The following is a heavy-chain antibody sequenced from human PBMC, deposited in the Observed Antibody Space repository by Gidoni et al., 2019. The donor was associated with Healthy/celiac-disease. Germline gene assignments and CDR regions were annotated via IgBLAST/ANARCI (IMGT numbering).Heavy chain of an antibody. D-gene: IGHD3-22*01. CDR1: GFTFRSFG. CDR3: AKDYPDPTYYYDSSGYYW. CDR2: ISYDGSNK. Sequence: QVQLVESGGGVVQPGRSLRFPCAASGFTFRSFGMHWVRQDPGKGLERVAVISYDGSNKYYADSVKSRFTISRDNSKNTLYLQMNSLRAEDTAVYYCAKDYPDPTYYYDSSGYYWWGQGTLVTVSS. J-gene: IGHJ4*02. V-gene: IGHV3-30*18.